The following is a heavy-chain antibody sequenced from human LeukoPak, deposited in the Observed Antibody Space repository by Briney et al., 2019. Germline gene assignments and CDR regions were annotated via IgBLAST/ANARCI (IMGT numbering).Heavy chain of an antibody. V-gene: IGHV5-51*01. J-gene: IGHJ5*02. CDR3: ARSAGHCSDGLCYAYNWFDL. CDR1: GHTFTNSW. Sequence: GESLKISCEASGHTFTNSWIAWVRQKPGKGPEWMGLIYPDDSDTRYNPSFQGQVIILADKSISTAYLQWSSLKASDTAMYYCARSAGHCSDGLCYAYNWFDLWGQGTLVTVSS. CDR2: IYPDDSDT. D-gene: IGHD2-8*01.